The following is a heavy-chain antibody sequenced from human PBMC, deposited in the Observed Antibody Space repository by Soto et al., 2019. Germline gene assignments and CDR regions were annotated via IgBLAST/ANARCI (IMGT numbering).Heavy chain of an antibody. CDR1: GYTFTSYY. V-gene: IGHV1-46*01. CDR2: INPSGGST. J-gene: IGHJ4*02. CDR3: ASSESGYGEDGY. D-gene: IGHD5-12*01. Sequence: ASVKVSCKASGYTFTSYYMHWVRQAPGQGLEWMGIINPSGGSTSYAQKSQGRVTMTRDTSTSTVYMELSSLRSEDTAVYYCASSESGYGEDGYWGQGTLVTVSS.